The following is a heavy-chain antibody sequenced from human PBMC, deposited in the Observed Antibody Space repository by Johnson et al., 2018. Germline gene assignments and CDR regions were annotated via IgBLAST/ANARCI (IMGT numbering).Heavy chain of an antibody. CDR2: ISWNSGSI. CDR3: AKDKEYSRGGGLQH. J-gene: IGHJ1*01. V-gene: IGHV3-9*01. D-gene: IGHD6-6*01. CDR1: GFTFDDYA. Sequence: EVQLVESGGGLVQPRRSLRLSCAASGFTFDDYAMHWVRQAPGKGLEWVSGISWNSGSIGYADSVKGRFTISRDNAKNSLYLQMNSVRAEDTALYYCAKDKEYSRGGGLQHWGQGTLVTVSS.